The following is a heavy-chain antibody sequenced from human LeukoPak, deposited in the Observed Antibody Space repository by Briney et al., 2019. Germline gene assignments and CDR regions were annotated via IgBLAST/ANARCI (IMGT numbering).Heavy chain of an antibody. D-gene: IGHD4-23*01. CDR2: IYSGGTT. Sequence: GGSLRLSCAASGFTVSNNHMSWVRQAPGKGLNWASIIYSGGTTYYADSVKGRFTISRDNSKNTLYLQMNSLRAEDTAVYYCARDADYGGSPDAFDIWGRGTIVTVSS. V-gene: IGHV3-53*01. CDR1: GFTVSNNH. CDR3: ARDADYGGSPDAFDI. J-gene: IGHJ3*02.